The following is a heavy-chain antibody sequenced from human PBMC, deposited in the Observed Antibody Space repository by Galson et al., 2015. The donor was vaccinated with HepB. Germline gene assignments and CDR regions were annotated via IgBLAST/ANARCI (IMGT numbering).Heavy chain of an antibody. J-gene: IGHJ5*02. CDR1: GGTFSSYT. CDR3: AREPHYYGSGSYWFDP. V-gene: IGHV1-69*04. Sequence: SVKVSCKASGGTFSSYTISWVRQAPGQGLEWMGRIIPILGIANYAQKFQGRVTITADKSTSTAYMELSSLRSEDTAVYYCAREPHYYGSGSYWFDPWGQGTLVTVSS. CDR2: IIPILGIA. D-gene: IGHD3-10*01.